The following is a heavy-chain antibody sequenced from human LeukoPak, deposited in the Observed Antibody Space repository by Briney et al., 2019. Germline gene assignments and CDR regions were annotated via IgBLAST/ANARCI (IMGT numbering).Heavy chain of an antibody. Sequence: GASVKVSCKASGFTFTSHDYNWVRQATGQGLEWMGWMNPNSGNTGYAQKFQGRVTITADESTSTAYMELSSLRSEDTAVYYCEVAAGHRGDDYWSQGTLVTVSS. CDR1: GFTFTSHD. J-gene: IGHJ4*02. D-gene: IGHD6-13*01. CDR3: EVAAGHRGDDY. V-gene: IGHV1-8*01. CDR2: MNPNSGNT.